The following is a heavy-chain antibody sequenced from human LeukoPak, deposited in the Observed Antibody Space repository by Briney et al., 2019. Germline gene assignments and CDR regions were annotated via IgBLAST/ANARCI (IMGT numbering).Heavy chain of an antibody. CDR2: IYYSGST. Sequence: SETLSLTCTVSGGSISSYYWGWIRQPPGKGLEWIGSIYYSGSTYYNPSLKSRVTISVDTSKNQFSLKLSSVTAADTAVYYCARDLGSFAYCGGDCNWNDGFDIWGQGTMVTVSS. J-gene: IGHJ3*02. CDR1: GGSISSYY. D-gene: IGHD2-21*02. V-gene: IGHV4-39*07. CDR3: ARDLGSFAYCGGDCNWNDGFDI.